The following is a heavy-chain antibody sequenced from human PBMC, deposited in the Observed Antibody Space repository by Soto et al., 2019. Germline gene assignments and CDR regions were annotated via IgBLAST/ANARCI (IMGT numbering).Heavy chain of an antibody. V-gene: IGHV5-10-1*01. D-gene: IGHD3-10*01. CDR2: IDPSDSYS. CDR1: GYSFTSYW. Sequence: EVQLVQSGAEVKKPGESLRISCKGSGYSFTSYWINWLRQMPGKGLEWMGRIDPSDSYSYYSPSFQGHVTISADKSTTTAYLQWSSLKASDTAMYYCASRVGSGSDVWFDPWGQGTLVTVSS. J-gene: IGHJ5*02. CDR3: ASRVGSGSDVWFDP.